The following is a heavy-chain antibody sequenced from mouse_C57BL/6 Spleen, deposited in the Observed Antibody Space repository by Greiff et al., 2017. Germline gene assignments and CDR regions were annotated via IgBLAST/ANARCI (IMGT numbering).Heavy chain of an antibody. D-gene: IGHD2-5*01. CDR2: IYPGDGDT. J-gene: IGHJ4*01. V-gene: IGHV1-80*01. Sequence: VQLQESGAELVKPGASVKISCKASGYAFSSYWMNWVKQRPGKGLEWIGQIYPGDGDTNYNGKFKGKATLTADKSSSTAYMQLSSLTSEDSAVYFCYSNYVDYAMDYWGQGTSVTVSS. CDR3: YSNYVDYAMDY. CDR1: GYAFSSYW.